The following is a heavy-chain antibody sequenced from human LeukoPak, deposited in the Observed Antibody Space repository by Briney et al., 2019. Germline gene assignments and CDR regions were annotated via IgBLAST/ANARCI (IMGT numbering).Heavy chain of an antibody. CDR1: EYSFSSYW. Sequence: GESLRISCKGSEYSFSSYWISWVRQMPGKGLEWMGSIDPSDSYTNCSPSFQGHVTISTDKSISTAYLQWSSLRASDTAMYYCARNRYYHDFSGYYVDYWGQGTLVTVSS. J-gene: IGHJ4*02. V-gene: IGHV5-10-1*01. CDR2: IDPSDSYT. CDR3: ARNRYYHDFSGYYVDY. D-gene: IGHD3-22*01.